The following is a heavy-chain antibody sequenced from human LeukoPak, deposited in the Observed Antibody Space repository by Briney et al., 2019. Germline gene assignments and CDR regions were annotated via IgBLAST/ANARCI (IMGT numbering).Heavy chain of an antibody. Sequence: GGSLRLSCAASGFTFSSYSMNWVRQAPGKGLEWVSSISSSSYIYYADSVKGRFIISRDNAKNSLYLQMNSLRAEDTAVYYCAISRLGRPNWFDPWGQGTLVTVSS. CDR3: AISRLGRPNWFDP. J-gene: IGHJ5*02. D-gene: IGHD7-27*01. CDR2: ISSSSYI. CDR1: GFTFSSYS. V-gene: IGHV3-21*01.